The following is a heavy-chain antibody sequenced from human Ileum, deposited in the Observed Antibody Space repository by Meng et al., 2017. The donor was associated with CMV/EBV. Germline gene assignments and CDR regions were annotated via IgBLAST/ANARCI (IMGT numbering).Heavy chain of an antibody. CDR1: GFTFSHYW. V-gene: IGHV3-7*01. J-gene: IGHJ5*01. CDR3: VRDEWGDS. D-gene: IGHD3-16*01. CDR2: IKEDGSQT. Sequence: GESLKISCTASGFTFSHYWMTWVRQVPGKGLEWMANIKEDGSQTVYVDSVKGRFIISRDNAKTSLYLQMDSLRAEDTAVYYCVRDEWGDSWGQGTLVTVSS.